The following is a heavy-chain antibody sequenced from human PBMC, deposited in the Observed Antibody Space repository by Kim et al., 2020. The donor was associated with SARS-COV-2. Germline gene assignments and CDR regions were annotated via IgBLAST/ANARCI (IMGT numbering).Heavy chain of an antibody. J-gene: IGHJ4*02. V-gene: IGHV3-43*01. CDR1: GFTFHDYS. CDR2: ITWDGGFT. D-gene: IGHD6-19*01. Sequence: GGSLRLSCAASGFTFHDYSLHWVRQAPGKGLEWVSVITWDGGFTYYADSVKGRFTVSRDNSASFLYLDMLSLRAEDSAFYYCAKDTRTSGWYYLDSWGQGTLVTVSS. CDR3: AKDTRTSGWYYLDS.